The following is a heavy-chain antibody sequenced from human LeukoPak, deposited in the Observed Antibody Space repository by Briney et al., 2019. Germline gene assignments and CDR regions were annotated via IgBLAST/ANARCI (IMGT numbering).Heavy chain of an antibody. J-gene: IGHJ4*02. V-gene: IGHV1-18*01. CDR3: ARDLGIKIDY. D-gene: IGHD7-27*01. CDR2: ITAYNGNT. CDR1: GYTFTSYG. Sequence: ASVKVSCKASGYTFTSYGISWVRKAPGQGLEWVGWITAYNGNTKLPQKFQGRLTLTIDTSTSTAYMELRGLRHDDTAVYYCARDLGIKIDYWGQGTLVTVSS.